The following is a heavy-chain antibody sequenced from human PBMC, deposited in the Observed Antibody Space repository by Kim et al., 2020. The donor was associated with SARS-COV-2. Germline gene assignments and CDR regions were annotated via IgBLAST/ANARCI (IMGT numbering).Heavy chain of an antibody. Sequence: NSVKGRFTISRDNSKNTLYLQMGSLRAEDMAVYYCAREGGPILGASPFDYWGQGTLVTVSS. V-gene: IGHV3-64*01. CDR3: AREGGPILGASPFDY. D-gene: IGHD1-26*01. J-gene: IGHJ4*02.